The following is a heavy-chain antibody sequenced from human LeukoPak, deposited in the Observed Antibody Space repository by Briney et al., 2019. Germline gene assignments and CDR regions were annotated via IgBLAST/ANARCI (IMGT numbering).Heavy chain of an antibody. CDR3: ARGVDTAMVPDY. CDR1: GGSISSYY. V-gene: IGHV4-59*01. J-gene: IGHJ4*02. Sequence: PSETLSLTCTVSGGSISSYYWSWLRQPPGKGLEWIGYIYYSGSTNYNPSLKRRVTISVDTSENQFSLKLSSVTAADTAVYYCARGVDTAMVPDYWGQGTLVTVSS. D-gene: IGHD5-18*01. CDR2: IYYSGST.